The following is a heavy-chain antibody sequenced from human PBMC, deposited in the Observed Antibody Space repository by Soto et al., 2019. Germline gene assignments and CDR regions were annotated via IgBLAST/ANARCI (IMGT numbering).Heavy chain of an antibody. Sequence: PGESLKISCAASGFTFSSYDMHWVRQATGKGLEWVSAIGTAGDTYYPGSVKGRFTISRENAKNSWYLQMNSLRAGDTAVYYCARGPYSSSSPAHYYGMDVWGQGTTVTVSS. CDR1: GFTFSSYD. CDR3: ARGPYSSSSPAHYYGMDV. J-gene: IGHJ6*02. V-gene: IGHV3-13*01. D-gene: IGHD6-6*01. CDR2: IGTAGDT.